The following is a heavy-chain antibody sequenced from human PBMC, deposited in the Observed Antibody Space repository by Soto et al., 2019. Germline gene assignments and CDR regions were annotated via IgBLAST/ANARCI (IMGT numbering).Heavy chain of an antibody. CDR1: GGSISTYY. J-gene: IGHJ6*03. D-gene: IGHD2-21*01. Sequence: NPSETLSLTCTVSGGSISTYYCSWIRQPPGKGLEWIGYLYYSGSTNYNPSLKSRVTISVDTSKNRFSLKLSSVYAAYTAVYYCAGLVPAGNLYCYNYMDGWGKVTTGAV. CDR3: AGLVPAGNLYCYNYMDG. CDR2: LYYSGST. V-gene: IGHV4-59*08.